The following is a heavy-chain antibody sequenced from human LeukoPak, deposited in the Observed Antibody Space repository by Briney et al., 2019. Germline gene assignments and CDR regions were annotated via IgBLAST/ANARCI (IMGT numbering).Heavy chain of an antibody. CDR2: IKQDGSEK. D-gene: IGHD4-23*01. V-gene: IGHV3-7*03. J-gene: IGHJ4*02. Sequence: PGGSLRLSCAASGFTFSSYWMSWVRQAPGKGLEWVANIKQDGSEKYYVDSVKGRFTISRDNSKNTLYLQMNSLRAEDTAVYYCAKVHDYGGVFDYWGQGTLVTVSS. CDR3: AKVHDYGGVFDY. CDR1: GFTFSSYW.